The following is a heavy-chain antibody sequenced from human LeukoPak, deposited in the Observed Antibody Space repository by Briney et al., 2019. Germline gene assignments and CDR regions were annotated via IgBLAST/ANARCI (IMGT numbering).Heavy chain of an antibody. J-gene: IGHJ4*02. Sequence: GGSLRLSCAASGFTFSSYEMNWVRQAPGKGLEWVSYISSSGSTIYYADSVKGRFTISRDNAKNSLYLQMNSLRAEDTAVYYCTSGLSVRRSNNTPVDYWGQGTLVTVSS. CDR1: GFTFSSYE. CDR2: ISSSGSTI. V-gene: IGHV3-48*03. D-gene: IGHD1-1*01. CDR3: TSGLSVRRSNNTPVDY.